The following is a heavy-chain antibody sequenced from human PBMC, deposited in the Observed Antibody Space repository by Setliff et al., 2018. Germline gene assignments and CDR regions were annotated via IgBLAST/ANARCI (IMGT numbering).Heavy chain of an antibody. Sequence: ASVKVSCKASGYTFTGYYMHWVRQAPGQGLEWMGWINPNSGGTNYAQKFQGWVTMTRDTSISTAYMELSRLRSDDTAVYYCARGGGSSGWYYYYSGMDVWGQGTTVTVSS. CDR2: INPNSGGT. D-gene: IGHD6-19*01. CDR3: ARGGGSSGWYYYYSGMDV. V-gene: IGHV1-2*04. CDR1: GYTFTGYY. J-gene: IGHJ6*02.